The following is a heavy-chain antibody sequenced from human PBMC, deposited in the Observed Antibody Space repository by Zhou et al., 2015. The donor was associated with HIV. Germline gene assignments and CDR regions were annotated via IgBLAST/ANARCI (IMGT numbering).Heavy chain of an antibody. V-gene: IGHV1-18*01. CDR3: ARDDSRGYHSFDY. J-gene: IGHJ4*02. D-gene: IGHD3-22*01. Sequence: RLQGRVTMTTDTSTSTAYMELRSLRSDDSAMYYCARDDSRGYHSFDYWGQGTLVTVSS.